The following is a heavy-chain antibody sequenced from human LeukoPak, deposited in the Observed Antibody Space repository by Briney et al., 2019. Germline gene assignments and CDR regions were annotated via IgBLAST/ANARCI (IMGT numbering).Heavy chain of an antibody. J-gene: IGHJ3*01. V-gene: IGHV4-59*08. CDR3: ARQPAGTATFDV. CDR2: IYYLETDT. D-gene: IGHD1-14*01. CDR1: GGSITNYY. Sequence: SETLSLTCTVSGGSITNYYWSWIRQSPEKGLEWIGYIYYLETDTNYNPSLKSRVVMSVDTSKDDFSLRLSSVTAADSGVYYCARQPAGTATFDVWGQGAMVTVS.